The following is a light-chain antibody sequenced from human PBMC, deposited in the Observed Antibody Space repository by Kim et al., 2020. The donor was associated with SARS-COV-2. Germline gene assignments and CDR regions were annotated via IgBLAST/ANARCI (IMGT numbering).Light chain of an antibody. J-gene: IGLJ3*02. Sequence: ALLQTVRITCQGDSLRSYYASWYQQKPGQAPVLVIYGKNNRPSGIPDRFSGSSSGNTASLTITGAQAEDEADYYRNSRDSSGNHLVFGGGTQLTVL. V-gene: IGLV3-19*01. CDR1: SLRSYY. CDR3: NSRDSSGNHLV. CDR2: GKN.